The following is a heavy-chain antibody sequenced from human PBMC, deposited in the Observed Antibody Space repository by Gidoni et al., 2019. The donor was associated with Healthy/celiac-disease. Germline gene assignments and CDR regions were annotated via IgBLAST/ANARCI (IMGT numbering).Heavy chain of an antibody. Sequence: QVQLQESGPGLVKPSEPLSLPCTVSGGSISSYYWSWIRQPPGKGLKWSGYIYYSGSTNYNPSLKSRVTISVYTSKNQFSLKLSYVTAADTAVYYCASKNSGYDYEFWGQGTLVNVSS. CDR3: ASKNSGYDYEF. D-gene: IGHD5-12*01. J-gene: IGHJ4*02. CDR2: IYYSGST. CDR1: GGSISSYY. V-gene: IGHV4-59*08.